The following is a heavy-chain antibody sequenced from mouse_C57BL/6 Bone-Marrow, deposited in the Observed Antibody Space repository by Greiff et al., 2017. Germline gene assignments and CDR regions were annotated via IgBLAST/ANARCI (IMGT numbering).Heavy chain of an antibody. CDR1: GFNIKDDY. V-gene: IGHV14-4*01. CDR3: TTTWDDY. CDR2: IDPENGDT. Sequence: EVQLQQSGAELVRPGASVKLSCTASGFNIKDDYMHWVKQRPEQGLEWIGWIDPENGDTEYASKFQGKATITADTSSNPAYLQLSSLTSEDTAVYYYTTTWDDYWGQGTTLTVSS. J-gene: IGHJ2*01. D-gene: IGHD4-1*01.